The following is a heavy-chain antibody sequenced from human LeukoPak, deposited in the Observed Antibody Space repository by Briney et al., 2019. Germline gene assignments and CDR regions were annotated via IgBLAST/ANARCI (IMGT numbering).Heavy chain of an antibody. V-gene: IGHV1-46*01. J-gene: IGHJ4*02. Sequence: ASVKVSCKASGYTITNNYMHWVRQAPGQGLEWMGVINPSGTGTSYAQKFQGRITMSRDTSTSTVYMELSSLRSDDTAVYYCARFGSSSSGAYDYWGQGTLVTVSS. CDR2: INPSGTGT. CDR1: GYTITNNY. D-gene: IGHD6-6*01. CDR3: ARFGSSSSGAYDY.